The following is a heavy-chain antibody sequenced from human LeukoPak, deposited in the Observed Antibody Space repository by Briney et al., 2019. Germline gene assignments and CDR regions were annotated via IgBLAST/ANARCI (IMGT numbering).Heavy chain of an antibody. CDR2: IYSSGSA. CDR1: SGSFSDYC. D-gene: IGHD6-13*01. Sequence: PSETLSLTCAVYSGSFSDYCWSWIRQPPGRGLEWIGEIYSSGSANYNPSLKSRLAISVDTSKNQFSLKLSSVTAADTAVYYCARAFRIRAAAGLFDLWGRGTLVTVSS. V-gene: IGHV4-34*01. CDR3: ARAFRIRAAAGLFDL. J-gene: IGHJ2*01.